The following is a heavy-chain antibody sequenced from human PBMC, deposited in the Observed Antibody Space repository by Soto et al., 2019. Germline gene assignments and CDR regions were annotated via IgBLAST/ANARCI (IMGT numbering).Heavy chain of an antibody. CDR2: INQDGSQS. Sequence: HPXGSLGLSCAASGFTISTYRMSWVRQAPGKGLDWVANINQDGSQSNYVDSVKGRFTISRDNDKNSLYLQMNSLRAEDTAVYYCARHVCTCFHTWGQGTLVTVSS. V-gene: IGHV3-7*03. D-gene: IGHD2-8*01. CDR1: GFTISTYR. J-gene: IGHJ5*02. CDR3: ARHVCTCFHT.